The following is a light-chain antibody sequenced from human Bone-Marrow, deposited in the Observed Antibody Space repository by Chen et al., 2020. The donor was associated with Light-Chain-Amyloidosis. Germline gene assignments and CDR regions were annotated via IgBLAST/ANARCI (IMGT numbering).Light chain of an antibody. CDR3: SSYTITNTLV. CDR2: EVT. CDR1: SSDVGGYNH. J-gene: IGLJ1*01. Sequence: QSALTQPASVSGSPGQSITISCPGTSSDVGGYNHVSWYQQHTDKAPKLMIYEVTNRPSWVPDRFSGSKSDNTASLTISGLQTEDEADYFCSSYTITNTLVFGSGTRVTVL. V-gene: IGLV2-14*01.